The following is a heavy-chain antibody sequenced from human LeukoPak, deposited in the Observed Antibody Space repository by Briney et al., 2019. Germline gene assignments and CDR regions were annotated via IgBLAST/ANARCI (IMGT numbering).Heavy chain of an antibody. J-gene: IGHJ4*02. V-gene: IGHV1-46*01. CDR2: INPSGGST. CDR3: ASSSPKAYYYDSSGYYRHDY. CDR1: GYTFTSYY. Sequence: ASVKVSCKASGYTFTSYYMHWVRQAPGQGLEWMGIINPSGGSTSYAQKFQGRVTMTRDTSTSTVYMELSSLRSEDTAVYYCASSSPKAYYYDSSGYYRHDYWGQGTLVTVSS. D-gene: IGHD3-22*01.